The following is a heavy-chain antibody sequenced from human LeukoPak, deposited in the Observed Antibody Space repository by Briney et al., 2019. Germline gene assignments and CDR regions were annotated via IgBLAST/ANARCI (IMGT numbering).Heavy chain of an antibody. J-gene: IGHJ4*02. CDR1: GGSFSGYY. CDR3: ARDRVVVVPRRKYYFDY. Sequence: SETLSLTCAVYGGSFSGYYWSWIRQPPGKGLEWIGEINHSGSTNYNPSLKSRVTISVDTSKNQFSLKLSSVTAADTAVYYCARDRVVVVPRRKYYFDYWGQGTLVTVSS. CDR2: INHSGST. D-gene: IGHD2-21*01. V-gene: IGHV4-34*01.